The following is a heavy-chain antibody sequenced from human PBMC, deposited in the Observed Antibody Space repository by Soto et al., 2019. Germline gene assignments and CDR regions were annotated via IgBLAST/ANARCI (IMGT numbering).Heavy chain of an antibody. CDR2: ISSSSSYI. J-gene: IGHJ6*02. D-gene: IGHD4-17*01. V-gene: IGHV3-21*01. CDR1: GFTFSSYS. Sequence: GGSLRLSCAASGFTFSSYSMNWVRQAPGKGLEWVSSISSSSSYIYYADSVKGRFTISRDNAKNSLYLQMSSLRAEDTAVYYCARGHSGAVTTDYYYGMDVWGQGTTVTVSS. CDR3: ARGHSGAVTTDYYYGMDV.